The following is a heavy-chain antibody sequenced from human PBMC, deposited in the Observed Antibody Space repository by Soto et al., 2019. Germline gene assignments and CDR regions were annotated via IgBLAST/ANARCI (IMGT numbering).Heavy chain of an antibody. Sequence: SGPRLVNPTQTLTLTCTFSGFSLSTSGMCVSWIRQPPGKALEWLARIDWDDDKYYSTSLTTRLTISKDTSKNQVVLTMTNMDPVDTATYYCARIRIAAASAENWFDTWGQGTLVTVSS. J-gene: IGHJ5*02. CDR1: GFSLSTSGMC. CDR3: ARIRIAAASAENWFDT. V-gene: IGHV2-70*11. CDR2: IDWDDDK. D-gene: IGHD6-13*01.